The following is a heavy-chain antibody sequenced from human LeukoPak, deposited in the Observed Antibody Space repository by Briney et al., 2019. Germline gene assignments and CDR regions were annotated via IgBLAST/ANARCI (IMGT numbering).Heavy chain of an antibody. Sequence: ASVKVSCKASGGTFSSYAISWVRQAPGQGLEWMGRIIPIFGIGNYAQKFQGRVTITADKSTSTAYMELSSLRSEDTAVYYCARDETPGDYGFDYWGQGTLVTVSS. V-gene: IGHV1-69*04. D-gene: IGHD4-17*01. CDR3: ARDETPGDYGFDY. CDR1: GGTFSSYA. CDR2: IIPIFGIG. J-gene: IGHJ4*02.